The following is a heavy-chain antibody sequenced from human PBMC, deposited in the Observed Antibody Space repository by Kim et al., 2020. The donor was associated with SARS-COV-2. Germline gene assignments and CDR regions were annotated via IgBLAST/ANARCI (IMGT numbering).Heavy chain of an antibody. CDR1: GYTFTSYY. D-gene: IGHD3-10*01. V-gene: IGHV1-46*01. CDR3: ARDLSGGMVRGATRVEIIYYYGMDV. J-gene: IGHJ6*02. Sequence: ASVKVSCKASGYTFTSYYMHWVRQAPGQGLEWMGIINPSGGSTSYAQKFQGRVTMTRDTSTSTVYMELSSLRSEDTAGYYCARDLSGGMVRGATRVEIIYYYGMDVWGQGTTVTVSS. CDR2: INPSGGST.